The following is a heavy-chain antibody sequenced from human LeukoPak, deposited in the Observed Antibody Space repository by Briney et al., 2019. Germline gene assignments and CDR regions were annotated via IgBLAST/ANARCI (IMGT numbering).Heavy chain of an antibody. Sequence: PGGSLRLSCAASGFTFSSYWMSWVRQAPGKGLEWVANIKQDGSEKYYVGSVKGRFTISRDNAKNSLYLQMNSLRAEDTAVYYCASNYDFWSGYYQGRDAFDIWGQGTMVTVSS. CDR3: ASNYDFWSGYYQGRDAFDI. V-gene: IGHV3-7*01. CDR2: IKQDGSEK. J-gene: IGHJ3*02. CDR1: GFTFSSYW. D-gene: IGHD3-3*01.